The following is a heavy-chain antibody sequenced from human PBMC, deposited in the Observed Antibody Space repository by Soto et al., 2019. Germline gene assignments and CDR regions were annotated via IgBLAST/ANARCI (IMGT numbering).Heavy chain of an antibody. CDR3: ARGGGTLDY. Sequence: QVQLVQSGAEVKKSGASVKVSCKASGYTFISYSMYWVRQAPGQGLEWMGIINPRDGTTIYAQNFQGRVTMTRDTSTSTVYLELSSLRSEDTAVYYCARGGGTLDYWGQGTLVIVSS. CDR1: GYTFISYS. J-gene: IGHJ4*02. CDR2: INPRDGTT. V-gene: IGHV1-46*01.